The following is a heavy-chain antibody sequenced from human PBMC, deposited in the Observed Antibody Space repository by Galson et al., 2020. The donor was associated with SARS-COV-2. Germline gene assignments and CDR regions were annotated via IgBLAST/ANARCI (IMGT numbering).Heavy chain of an antibody. CDR2: ISVSGRTL. CDR1: GFTLSNYE. J-gene: IGHJ5*02. D-gene: IGHD7-27*01. Sequence: GGSLRLSCAASGFTLSNYEMNWVRQAPGKGLEWVSYISVSGRTLYYADSVMGRFTISRDSAKNSLYLQMNSLRAEDTGVYYCVKGETGVANWFDPWGQGTLVTVSS. V-gene: IGHV3-48*03. CDR3: VKGETGVANWFDP.